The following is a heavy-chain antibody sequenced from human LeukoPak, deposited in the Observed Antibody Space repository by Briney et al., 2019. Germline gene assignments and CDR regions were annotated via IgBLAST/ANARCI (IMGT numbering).Heavy chain of an antibody. CDR1: GGSISSSSYY. V-gene: IGHV4-39*01. CDR2: ICYSGST. D-gene: IGHD4-17*01. CDR3: ARGQATVTTGQYYFDY. Sequence: SETLSLTCTVSGGSISSSSYYWGWIRQPPGKGLEWIGSICYSGSTYYNPSLKSRVTISVDTSKNQFSLKLSSVTAADTAVYYCARGQATVTTGQYYFDYWGQGTLVTVSS. J-gene: IGHJ4*02.